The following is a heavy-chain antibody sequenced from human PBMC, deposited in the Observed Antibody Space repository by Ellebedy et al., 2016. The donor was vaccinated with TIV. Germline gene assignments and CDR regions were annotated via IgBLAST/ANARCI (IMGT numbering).Heavy chain of an antibody. CDR1: GYTLTELS. CDR3: ATKLRYSSSWDYFDY. V-gene: IGHV1-24*01. J-gene: IGHJ4*02. Sequence: ASVKVSCXVSGYTLTELSMHWVRQAPGKGLEWMGGFDPEDGETIYAQKFQGRVTMTEDTSTDTAYMELSSLRSEDTAVYYCATKLRYSSSWDYFDYWGQGTLVTVSS. CDR2: FDPEDGET. D-gene: IGHD6-13*01.